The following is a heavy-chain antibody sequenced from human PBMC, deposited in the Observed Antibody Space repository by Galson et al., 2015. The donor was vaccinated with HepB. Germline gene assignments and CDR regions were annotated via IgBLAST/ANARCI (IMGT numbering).Heavy chain of an antibody. CDR3: ARVGEGQWLVPDDY. V-gene: IGHV3-33*08. CDR2: IWYDGSNK. D-gene: IGHD6-19*01. Sequence: SLRLSCAASGFTFSSYGMHWVRQAPGKGLEWVAVIWYDGSNKYYADSVKGRFTISRDNSKNTLYLQMNSLRAEDTAVYYCARVGEGQWLVPDDYWGQGTLVTVSS. CDR1: GFTFSSYG. J-gene: IGHJ4*02.